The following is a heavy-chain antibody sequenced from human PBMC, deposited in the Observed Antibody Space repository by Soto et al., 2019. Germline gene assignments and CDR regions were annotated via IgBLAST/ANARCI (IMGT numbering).Heavy chain of an antibody. CDR1: GGSISSGDYY. CDR2: IYYSGST. CDR3: ARDVAAAARGLDY. V-gene: IGHV4-30-4*01. J-gene: IGHJ4*02. D-gene: IGHD6-13*01. Sequence: SETLSLTCTVSGGSISSGDYYWSWIRQPPGKGLEWIGYIYYSGSTYYNPSLKSRVTISVDTSKNQFSLKLSSVTAADTAVYYCARDVAAAARGLDYWGQGTLVTVSS.